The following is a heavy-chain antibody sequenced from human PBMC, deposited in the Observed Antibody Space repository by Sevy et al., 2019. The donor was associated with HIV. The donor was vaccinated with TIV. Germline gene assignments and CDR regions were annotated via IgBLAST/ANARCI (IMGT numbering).Heavy chain of an antibody. CDR2: ISNDGSDK. Sequence: GGSLRLSCAASGFMFSKYGMHWVRQAPGKGLEWVAIISNDGSDKDYGDSGKGRFTISRDNSKDTVYLQMNSLRPEDTAVYYCVNSRGRLVGSSWLYYYFAMDVWGQGTTVTVSS. CDR1: GFMFSKYG. V-gene: IGHV3-30*18. D-gene: IGHD6-13*01. J-gene: IGHJ6*02. CDR3: VNSRGRLVGSSWLYYYFAMDV.